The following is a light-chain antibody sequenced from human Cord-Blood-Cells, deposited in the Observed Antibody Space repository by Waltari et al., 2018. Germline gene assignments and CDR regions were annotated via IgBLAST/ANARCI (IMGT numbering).Light chain of an antibody. V-gene: IGKV1-39*01. Sequence: DLQMTQSPSSLSASVGDRVTITCRASQSISSYLNWYQQKPGKAPKLLIYAASSLQSGVPSRFSGSGSGTDFTLTISSLQPEDFATYYCQQSYSTPSKVTFGPGTKVDIK. CDR2: AAS. J-gene: IGKJ3*01. CDR3: QQSYSTPSKVT. CDR1: QSISSY.